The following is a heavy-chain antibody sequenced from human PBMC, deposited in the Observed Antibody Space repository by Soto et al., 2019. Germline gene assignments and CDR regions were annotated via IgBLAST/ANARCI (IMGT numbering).Heavy chain of an antibody. CDR3: ARTPTGIAVAGTFDY. CDR2: IDWDDDK. Sequence: SGPTLVNPTQTLTLTCTFSGFSLSTSGMCVSWIRQPPGKALEWLALIDWDDDKYYSTSLKTRLTISKDTSNNQVVLTMTNMDPVDTATYYCARTPTGIAVAGTFDYWGQGTLVTVSS. J-gene: IGHJ4*02. V-gene: IGHV2-70*01. CDR1: GFSLSTSGMC. D-gene: IGHD6-19*01.